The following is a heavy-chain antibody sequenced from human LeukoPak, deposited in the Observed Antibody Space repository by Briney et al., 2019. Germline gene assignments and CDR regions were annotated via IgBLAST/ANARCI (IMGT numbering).Heavy chain of an antibody. D-gene: IGHD3-10*01. J-gene: IGHJ4*02. CDR2: INPMFDTI. V-gene: IGHV1-69*05. Sequence: GASVKVSCKASEDTFVAYSVDWVRQAPGQGLDWMGGINPMFDTIKYAQRFQGRVKLTTDESTHTVYMELSGLKAEDTAVYYCAAGSRLGEIFFDYWGQGTPVTV. CDR3: AAGSRLGEIFFDY. CDR1: EDTFVAYS.